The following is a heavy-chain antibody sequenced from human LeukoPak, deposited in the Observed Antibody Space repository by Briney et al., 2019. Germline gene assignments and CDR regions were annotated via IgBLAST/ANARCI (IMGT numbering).Heavy chain of an antibody. CDR3: AKWIIAVAPVDY. J-gene: IGHJ4*02. D-gene: IGHD6-19*01. Sequence: GGSLRLSCAASGFTFSSYAMHWVRQAPGEGLEWVAVISYDGSNKYYADSVKGRFTISRDNSQNTLYLQMNSLRAEDTAVYYCAKWIIAVAPVDYWGQGTLVTVSS. CDR2: ISYDGSNK. V-gene: IGHV3-30-3*02. CDR1: GFTFSSYA.